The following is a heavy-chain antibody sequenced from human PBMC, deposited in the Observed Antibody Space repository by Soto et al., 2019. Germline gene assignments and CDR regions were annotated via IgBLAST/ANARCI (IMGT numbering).Heavy chain of an antibody. J-gene: IGHJ6*02. CDR1: GFTFSSYP. V-gene: IGHV3-23*01. CDR3: AKVITTDISYWYGMDV. CDR2: ISGSGTS. Sequence: GGSLRLSCAASGFTFSSYPMVWVRQAPGKGLESISSISGSGTSYYADSVKGRFTISRDNSENTLYLQMNSLRAEDTAVYYCAKVITTDISYWYGMDVWGQGTTVTVSS. D-gene: IGHD1-26*01.